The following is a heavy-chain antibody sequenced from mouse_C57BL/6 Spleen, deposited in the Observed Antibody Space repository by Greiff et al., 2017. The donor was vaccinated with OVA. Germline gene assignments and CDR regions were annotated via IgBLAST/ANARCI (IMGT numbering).Heavy chain of an antibody. CDR3: TRYDCYSNSPWVAY. V-gene: IGHV5-9-1*02. CDR1: GFTFSSYA. J-gene: IGHJ3*01. D-gene: IGHD2-5*01. Sequence: DVKLQESGAGLVKPGGSLKLSCAASGFTFSSYAMSWVRQTPEKRLEWVAYISSGGDYIYYADTVKGRFTISRDNARNTLYLQMSRRKSENTAMYYCTRYDCYSNSPWVAYWGQGTLVTVSA. CDR2: ISSGGDYI.